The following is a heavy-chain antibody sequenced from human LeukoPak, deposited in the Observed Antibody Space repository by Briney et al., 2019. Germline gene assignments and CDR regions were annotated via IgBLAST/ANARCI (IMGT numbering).Heavy chain of an antibody. CDR2: MNPNIGNT. J-gene: IGHJ4*02. D-gene: IGHD2-2*01. CDR3: ARRPESCSSTSCYYFDN. Sequence: GASVKVSCKASGYTFTRYEIHWVRQATGQGLEWMGWMNPNIGNTGYAQKFQGRVTITRDTSITTAYMDLSNLRSEDTALYYCARRPESCSSTSCYYFDNWGQGTLVTVSS. V-gene: IGHV1-8*03. CDR1: GYTFTRYE.